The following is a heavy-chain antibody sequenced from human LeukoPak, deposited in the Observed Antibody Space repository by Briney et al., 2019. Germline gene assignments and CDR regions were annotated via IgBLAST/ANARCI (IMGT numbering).Heavy chain of an antibody. Sequence: PSETLSLTCTVSGGSFSSYYWSWIRQPPGKGLEWIGHIYYSGSTNYNPSLKSRVTISIDTSKNQFSLRLSSVTAADTAVYYCARDWYSSSWSDAFDIWGQGTMVTVSS. CDR3: ARDWYSSSWSDAFDI. J-gene: IGHJ3*02. CDR2: IYYSGST. D-gene: IGHD6-13*01. V-gene: IGHV4-59*01. CDR1: GGSFSSYY.